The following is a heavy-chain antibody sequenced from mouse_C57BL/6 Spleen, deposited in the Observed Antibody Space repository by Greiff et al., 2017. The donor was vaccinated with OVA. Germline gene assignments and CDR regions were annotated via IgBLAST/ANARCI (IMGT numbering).Heavy chain of an antibody. J-gene: IGHJ3*01. V-gene: IGHV1-15*01. CDR1: GYTFTDYE. CDR3: TRSGRSWFAY. CDR2: IDPETGGT. Sequence: QVQLKESGAELVRPGASVTLSCKASGYTFTDYEMHWVKQTPVHGLEWIGAIDPETGGTAYNQKFKGKAILTADKSSSTAYMELRSLTSEDSAVYYCTRSGRSWFAYWGQGTLVTVSA.